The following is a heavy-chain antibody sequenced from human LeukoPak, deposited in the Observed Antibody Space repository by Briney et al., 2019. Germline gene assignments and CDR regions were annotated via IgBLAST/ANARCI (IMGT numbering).Heavy chain of an antibody. D-gene: IGHD3-3*01. J-gene: IGHJ6*02. CDR3: ARNVLRVVDYYYYGMDV. V-gene: IGHV3-33*01. Sequence: GGSLRLSCAASGFTFSSYGMHWVRQAPGKGLEWVAFIWYDGSNKYYADSVKGRFTISGDNSKNTLYLQMNSLRAEDTAVYYCARNVLRVVDYYYYGMDVWGQGTTVTVSS. CDR1: GFTFSSYG. CDR2: IWYDGSNK.